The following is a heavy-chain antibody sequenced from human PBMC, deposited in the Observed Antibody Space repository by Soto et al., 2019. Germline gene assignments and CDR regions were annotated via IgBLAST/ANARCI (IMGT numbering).Heavy chain of an antibody. CDR3: ARRVRFTVEISNYYGMDV. J-gene: IGHJ6*02. CDR2: IYYSGST. D-gene: IGHD4-17*01. CDR1: GGSISSSSYY. V-gene: IGHV4-39*01. Sequence: KASETLSLTCTVSGGSISSSSYYWGWIRQPPGKGLEWIGSIYYSGSTYYNPSLKSRVTISVDTSKNQFSLKLSSVTAADTAVYYCARRVRFTVEISNYYGMDVWGQGTTVTVSS.